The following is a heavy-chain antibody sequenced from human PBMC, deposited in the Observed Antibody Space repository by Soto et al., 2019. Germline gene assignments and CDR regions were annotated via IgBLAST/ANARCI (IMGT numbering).Heavy chain of an antibody. CDR2: IRSKPNSYAT. D-gene: IGHD6-6*01. Sequence: PGGSLRLSCVASGFTFSDSAMHWVRQASGKGPERVGRIRSKPNSYATAYAASVEGRFTISRDDSKNTAYLQMNSLKIEDTALNYCTRGLYRSSILFDYWGQGTQVTVSS. CDR3: TRGLYRSSILFDY. V-gene: IGHV3-73*01. J-gene: IGHJ4*02. CDR1: GFTFSDSA.